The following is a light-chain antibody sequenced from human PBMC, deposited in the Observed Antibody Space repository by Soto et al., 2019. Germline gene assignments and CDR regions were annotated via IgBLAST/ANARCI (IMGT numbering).Light chain of an antibody. CDR3: QQRSNWPLT. CDR1: QSVSSN. CDR2: GAS. Sequence: EIVMTQSPATLSVSPGERATLSCRASQSVSSNLAWYQQKPGQAPRLVIYGASTRATGIPARFSGSGSGTEFTLTIRSLQSEDFAVYYCQQRSNWPLTFGGGTKVEIK. V-gene: IGKV3-15*01. J-gene: IGKJ4*01.